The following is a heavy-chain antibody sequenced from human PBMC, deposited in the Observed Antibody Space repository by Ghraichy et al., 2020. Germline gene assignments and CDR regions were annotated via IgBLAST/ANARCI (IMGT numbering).Heavy chain of an antibody. Sequence: GGSLRLSCAASGFTFSSYTMNWVRQAPGKGLEWVSGIDSSNNYIYYADSLKGRFTVSRDNAKNSLYLQMDSLRAEDTAVYYCARDFDWGFGYYYYGMDVWGQGTTVTVSS. CDR3: ARDFDWGFGYYYYGMDV. V-gene: IGHV3-21*01. D-gene: IGHD7-27*01. CDR1: GFTFSSYT. J-gene: IGHJ6*02. CDR2: IDSSNNYI.